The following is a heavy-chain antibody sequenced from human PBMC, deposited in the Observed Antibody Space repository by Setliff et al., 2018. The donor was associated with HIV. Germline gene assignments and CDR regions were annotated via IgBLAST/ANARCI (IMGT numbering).Heavy chain of an antibody. J-gene: IGHJ5*02. D-gene: IGHD4-17*01. CDR3: ARNVGGLRSAVNWFDP. Sequence: PSETLSLTCSVSGVSISNYYWSWIRQPPGKGLEWIGFIYPSGSTNYNPSLKSRVTISVDTSKNQFSLKLNSVTAADTAVYYCARNVGGLRSAVNWFDPWGQGTLVTVSS. CDR2: IYPSGST. CDR1: GVSISNYY. V-gene: IGHV4-4*08.